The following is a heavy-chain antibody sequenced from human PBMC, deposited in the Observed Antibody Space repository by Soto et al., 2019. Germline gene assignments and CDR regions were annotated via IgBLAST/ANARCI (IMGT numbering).Heavy chain of an antibody. CDR1: GFTFSSFA. Sequence: EVQLLESGGALVQPGGSLRLSCAASGFTFSSFAMYWVRQAPGKGLQWLSLISNSGGLTYYADSGKGRFTIARDNSKNTLYLQMKSLRADDTAVYFCAQDAPWLGRDFDYWGQGTQVTVSS. CDR3: AQDAPWLGRDFDY. J-gene: IGHJ4*02. V-gene: IGHV3-23*01. CDR2: ISNSGGLT. D-gene: IGHD6-19*01.